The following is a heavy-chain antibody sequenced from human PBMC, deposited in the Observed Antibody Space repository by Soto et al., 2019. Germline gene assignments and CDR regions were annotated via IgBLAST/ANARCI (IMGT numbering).Heavy chain of an antibody. CDR2: ISSSSYI. V-gene: IGHV3-21*01. J-gene: IGHJ6*02. D-gene: IGHD3-3*01. CDR3: ATASSARLLEWQPYYYSYGMDV. CDR1: GFTFSSYS. Sequence: GGSLRLSCAASGFTFSSYSINWVRQAPWKGLEWVSSISSSSYIYYADSVKGRFTISRDNAKNSLYMQMNSLRGEDTAVYYCATASSARLLEWQPYYYSYGMDVSRRGTTVTVSS.